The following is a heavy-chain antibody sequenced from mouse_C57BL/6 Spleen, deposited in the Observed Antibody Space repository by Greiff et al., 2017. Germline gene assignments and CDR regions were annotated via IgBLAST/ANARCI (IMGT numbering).Heavy chain of an antibody. J-gene: IGHJ3*01. D-gene: IGHD1-1*01. CDR3: TTDYGSSYRFAY. V-gene: IGHV14-1*01. Sequence: EVQLQQSGAELVRPGASVKLSCTASGFNIKDYYMHWVKQRPEQGLEWIGRIDPEDGDTEYAPKFQGKATMTADTSSNTAYLQLSSLTSEDTAVYYCTTDYGSSYRFAYWGQGTLVTVSA. CDR2: IDPEDGDT. CDR1: GFNIKDYY.